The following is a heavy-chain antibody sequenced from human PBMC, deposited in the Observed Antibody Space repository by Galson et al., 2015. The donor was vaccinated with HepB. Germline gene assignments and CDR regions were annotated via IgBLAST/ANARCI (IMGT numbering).Heavy chain of an antibody. CDR1: GYTFTSYY. Sequence: SVKVSCKASGYTFTSYYMHWVRQAPGQGLEWMGIINPSGGSTSYAQKLQGRVTMTRDTSTSTVYMELSSLRSEDTAVYYCARDPEGRGPDYWGQGTLVTVSS. CDR3: ARDPEGRGPDY. J-gene: IGHJ4*02. V-gene: IGHV1-46*04. CDR2: INPSGGST.